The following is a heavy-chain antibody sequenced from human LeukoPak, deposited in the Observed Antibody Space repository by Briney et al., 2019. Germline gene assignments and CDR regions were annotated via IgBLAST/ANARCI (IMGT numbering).Heavy chain of an antibody. Sequence: SETLSLTCTVSGGSISSYFWNWIRQPPGKGLEWIGYIYYSGSTNYNPSLKSRVTISVDTSRNQFSLKLNSVTAADTAMYYCARRRSGYADDYYYYGMDVWGQGTTVTVSS. CDR2: IYYSGST. CDR3: ARRRSGYADDYYYYGMDV. D-gene: IGHD5-12*01. CDR1: GGSISSYF. J-gene: IGHJ6*02. V-gene: IGHV4-59*08.